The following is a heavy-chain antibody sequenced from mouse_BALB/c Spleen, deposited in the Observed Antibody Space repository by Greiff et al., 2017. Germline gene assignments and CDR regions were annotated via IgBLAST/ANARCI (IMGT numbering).Heavy chain of an antibody. D-gene: IGHD1-1*01. Sequence: VQLQQSGPELVKPGASVKISCKASGYTFTDYNMHWVKQSHGKSLEWIGYIYPYNGGTGYNQKFKSKATLTVDNSSSTAYMELRSLTSEDSAVYYCANYYGSSYVAWFAYWGQGTLVTVSA. J-gene: IGHJ3*01. CDR2: IYPYNGGT. CDR1: GYTFTDYN. CDR3: ANYYGSSYVAWFAY. V-gene: IGHV1S29*02.